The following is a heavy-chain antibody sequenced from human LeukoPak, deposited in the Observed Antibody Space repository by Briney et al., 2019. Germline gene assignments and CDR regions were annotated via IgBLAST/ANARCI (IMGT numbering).Heavy chain of an antibody. Sequence: GRSLRLSCAASGVTFSSYGMHWVRQAPGKGLEWVAVIWYDGSNKYYADSVKGRFTISRDNSKNTLYLQMCSLRDEGTPVCIFARDQSAGYSSSGSSSWGRLGDWGQGTLVTVSS. CDR1: GVTFSSYG. CDR2: IWYDGSNK. D-gene: IGHD6-13*01. CDR3: ARDQSAGYSSSGSSSWGRLGD. J-gene: IGHJ4*02. V-gene: IGHV3-33*01.